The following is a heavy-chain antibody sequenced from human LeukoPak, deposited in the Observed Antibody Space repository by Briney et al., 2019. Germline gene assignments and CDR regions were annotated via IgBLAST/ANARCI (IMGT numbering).Heavy chain of an antibody. J-gene: IGHJ4*02. CDR3: ATGGVVPAAAIHY. V-gene: IGHV1-2*04. CDR1: GYTFTGYY. CDR2: INPNSGGT. Sequence: EASVKVSCKASGYTFTGYYMHWVRQAPGQGLEWMGWINPNSGGTNYAQKFQGWVTMTRDTSISTAYMELSRLRSDDTAVYYCATGGVVPAAAIHYWGQGTLVTVPS. D-gene: IGHD2-2*01.